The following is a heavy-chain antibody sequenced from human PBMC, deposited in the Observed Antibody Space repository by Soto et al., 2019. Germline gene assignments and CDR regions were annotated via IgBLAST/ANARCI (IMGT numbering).Heavy chain of an antibody. Sequence: QVQLVESGGGVVQPGRSLRLSCAVSGFTVSTHGMHWVRQAPGKGLVWVAGISGDGNTKYYADSVKGRFTISRDNFRNTLFLEMYSLRGDDMAVYYCTGEVASGYWGQGTLVTVSS. V-gene: IGHV3-30*03. CDR2: ISGDGNTK. CDR3: TGEVASGY. D-gene: IGHD2-8*02. CDR1: GFTVSTHG. J-gene: IGHJ4*02.